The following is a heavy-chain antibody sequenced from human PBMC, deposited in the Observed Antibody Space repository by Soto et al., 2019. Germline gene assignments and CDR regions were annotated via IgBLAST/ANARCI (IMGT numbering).Heavy chain of an antibody. CDR1: RMTISSDY. Sequence: SDTLSVTCSTGRMTISSDYLSWIRQPPGKGLEWIGYIYYTGSTNYNPSLKSRVTISVDRSKNQFSLKLSSVTAADTAVYYCARGVTTVTTIDYWGQGTLVTVS. CDR3: ARGVTTVTTIDY. CDR2: IYYTGST. J-gene: IGHJ4*02. V-gene: IGHV4-59*12. D-gene: IGHD4-17*01.